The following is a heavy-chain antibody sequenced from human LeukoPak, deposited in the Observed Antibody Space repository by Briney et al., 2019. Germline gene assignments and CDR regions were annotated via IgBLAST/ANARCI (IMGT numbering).Heavy chain of an antibody. CDR3: ARCTSRLNSFYFYYMHV. Sequence: GGSLRLSCAVSGFSVSIDYINWVRQAPGGGLEWVSVINRGGTTYYADSVKGRFTFSRHNSKNTVYLQMNSLRAEDTAVYFCARCTSRLNSFYFYYMHVWGKETTVSVPS. V-gene: IGHV3-53*01. CDR1: GFSVSIDY. D-gene: IGHD2-2*01. CDR2: INRGGTT. J-gene: IGHJ6*03.